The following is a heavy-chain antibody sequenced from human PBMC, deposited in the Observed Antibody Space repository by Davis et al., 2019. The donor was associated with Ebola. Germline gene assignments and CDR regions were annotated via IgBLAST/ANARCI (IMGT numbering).Heavy chain of an antibody. CDR2: INPNSGAT. CDR3: TTPGGQDSGYDVFDI. D-gene: IGHD5-12*01. V-gene: IGHV1-2*06. Sequence: ASVKVSCKTSGYTFSGYYIYWVRQAPRQGLEWMGRINPNSGATNYAQRFQGRVTMTRDTSITTAYMELSRLRSEDTALYYCTTPGGQDSGYDVFDIWGQGTMVTVSS. CDR1: GYTFSGYY. J-gene: IGHJ3*02.